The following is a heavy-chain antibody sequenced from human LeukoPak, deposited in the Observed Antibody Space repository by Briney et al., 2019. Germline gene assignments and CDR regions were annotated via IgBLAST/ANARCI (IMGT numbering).Heavy chain of an antibody. J-gene: IGHJ4*02. CDR2: IYHGDSDT. D-gene: IGHD6-19*01. Sequence: GGSLKISCQGSGFSFTSYWIGWVRQMPGKGLEWMGIIYHGDSDTRYSPYFKGKVTISADKSIGTAYLQWRRLEASDTAWYSWARLAIFLRVAGKEQRFDYWGQGTLVTVSS. CDR1: GFSFTSYW. V-gene: IGHV5-51*01. CDR3: ARLAIFLRVAGKEQRFDY.